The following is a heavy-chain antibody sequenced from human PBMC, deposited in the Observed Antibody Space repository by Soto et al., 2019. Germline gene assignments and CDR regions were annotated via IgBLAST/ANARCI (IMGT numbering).Heavy chain of an antibody. CDR3: ARGSYDSSGYLADY. D-gene: IGHD3-22*01. J-gene: IGHJ4*02. CDR1: GYTFTSYG. Sequence: QVQLVQSGAEVKKPGASVKVSCKASGYTFTSYGIRWVRQAPGQGLEWMGWSSAYNGNTNYELKLQGRVTMTTDTSTSTAYRELRSLRSADTAVYYCARGSYDSSGYLADYWGQGTLVTVSS. CDR2: SSAYNGNT. V-gene: IGHV1-18*01.